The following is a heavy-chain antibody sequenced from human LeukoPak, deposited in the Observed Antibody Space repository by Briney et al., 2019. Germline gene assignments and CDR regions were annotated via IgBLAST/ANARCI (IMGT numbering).Heavy chain of an antibody. V-gene: IGHV4-59*01. Sequence: SETLSLTCSVSGGSTRSYYWSWIRQPPGKGLEWIGNIYYSGSTNYNPSLKSRVTISVDTSKNQVSLKLSSVTAADTAVYFCARGPYSYDSSGAFDIWGQGTMVTVSS. CDR1: GGSTRSYY. D-gene: IGHD3-22*01. CDR2: IYYSGST. J-gene: IGHJ3*02. CDR3: ARGPYSYDSSGAFDI.